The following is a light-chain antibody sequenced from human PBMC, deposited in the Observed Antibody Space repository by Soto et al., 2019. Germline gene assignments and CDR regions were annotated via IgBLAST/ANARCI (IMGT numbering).Light chain of an antibody. V-gene: IGLV2-23*01. Sequence: QSVLTQPASVSGSPGQSITFSCTGTSSDVGSYNLVSWYQQHPGKAPKLMIYEGSKRPSGVSNRFSGSKSGNTASLTISGLQAEDEADYYCCSYAGSSRVFGGGTKLTVL. J-gene: IGLJ2*01. CDR2: EGS. CDR3: CSYAGSSRV. CDR1: SSDVGSYNL.